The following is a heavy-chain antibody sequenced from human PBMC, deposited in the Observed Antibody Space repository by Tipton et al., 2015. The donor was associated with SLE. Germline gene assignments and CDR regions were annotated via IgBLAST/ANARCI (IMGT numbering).Heavy chain of an antibody. V-gene: IGHV4-61*09. CDR1: CGSLSSDGSY. CDR2: IDHRGRP. D-gene: IGHD3-22*01. Sequence: TLSLTCVVSCGSLSSDGSYWSWVRQPAGEGMQWIGHIDHRGRPHYTPPHKSRVTISRDTSQNQFSLTLTSVTAADTAVYFCARVEGGTPYYYDSAGFDSWGHGTLVTVSS. CDR3: ARVEGGTPYYYDSAGFDS. J-gene: IGHJ4*01.